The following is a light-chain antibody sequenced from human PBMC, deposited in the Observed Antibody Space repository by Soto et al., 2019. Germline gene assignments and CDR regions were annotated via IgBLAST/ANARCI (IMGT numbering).Light chain of an antibody. Sequence: EIVLTQSPGSLSLSLGERATLSCRASQSVDSAFFAWYQQKPGQPPRLLMYGASRRATGIPDRFSGSGSGTDFTLTISRLEPKDFAVYYCQQYASSLTFGQGTKVEI. CDR2: GAS. CDR1: QSVDSAF. CDR3: QQYASSLT. J-gene: IGKJ1*01. V-gene: IGKV3-20*01.